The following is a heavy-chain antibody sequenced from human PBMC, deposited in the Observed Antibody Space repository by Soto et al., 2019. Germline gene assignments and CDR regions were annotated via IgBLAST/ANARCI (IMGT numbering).Heavy chain of an antibody. D-gene: IGHD2-2*01. CDR2: IKQDGSEK. Sequence: GSLRLSCAASGFTFSSYWMSWVRQAPGKGLEWVANIKQDGSEKYYVDSVKGRFTISRDNAKNSLYLQMNSLRAEDTAVYYCARDQCISTSCFNDYWGQGTLVTVSS. CDR1: GFTFSSYW. J-gene: IGHJ4*02. CDR3: ARDQCISTSCFNDY. V-gene: IGHV3-7*01.